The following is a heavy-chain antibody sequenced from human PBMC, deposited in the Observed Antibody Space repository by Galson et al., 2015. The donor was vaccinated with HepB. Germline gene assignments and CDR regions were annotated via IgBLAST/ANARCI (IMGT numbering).Heavy chain of an antibody. CDR3: ARAFGLAAAGPGGSLDY. J-gene: IGHJ4*02. CDR1: GGTFSSYT. CDR2: IIPILGIA. V-gene: IGHV1-69*02. Sequence: SVKVSCKASGGTFSSYTISWVRQAPGQGLEWMGRIIPILGIANYAQKFQGRVTITADKSTSTAYMELSSLRSEDTAVYYCARAFGLAAAGPGGSLDYWGQGTLVTVSS. D-gene: IGHD6-13*01.